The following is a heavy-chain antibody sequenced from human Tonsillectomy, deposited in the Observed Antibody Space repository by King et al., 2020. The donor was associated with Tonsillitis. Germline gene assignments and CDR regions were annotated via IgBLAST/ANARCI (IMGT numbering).Heavy chain of an antibody. CDR3: ARGEYDYVWGTYLFDP. Sequence: VQLQQWGAGLLKPSETLSLTCAVYGGSFSGYYWNWIRQPPGKGLEWIGQINHSGSTNYNPSLKRRVTMSVDTPKNQFSLQLSSVTAADTAVYYCARGEYDYVWGTYLFDPWGQGTLVTVSS. J-gene: IGHJ5*02. D-gene: IGHD3-16*02. CDR1: GGSFSGYY. CDR2: INHSGST. V-gene: IGHV4-34*01.